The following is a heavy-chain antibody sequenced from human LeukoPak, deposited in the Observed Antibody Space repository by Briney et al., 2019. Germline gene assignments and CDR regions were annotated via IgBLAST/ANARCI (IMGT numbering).Heavy chain of an antibody. CDR2: ISAYNGNT. J-gene: IGHJ4*02. V-gene: IGHV1-18*01. CDR3: ARNSEMYCSGGSCYTLDY. D-gene: IGHD2-15*01. Sequence: ASVKVSCKASGYTFTSYGISWVRQAPGQGLEWMGWISAYNGNTNYAQKLQGRVTMTTDTSTSTAYMELRSLRSEDTAVYYCARNSEMYCSGGSCYTLDYWGQGTLVTVSS. CDR1: GYTFTSYG.